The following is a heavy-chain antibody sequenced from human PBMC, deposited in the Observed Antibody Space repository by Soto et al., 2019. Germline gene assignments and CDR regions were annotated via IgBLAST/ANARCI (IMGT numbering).Heavy chain of an antibody. CDR1: GGTFSSYT. V-gene: IGHV1-69*04. D-gene: IGHD6-19*01. J-gene: IGHJ4*02. CDR2: IIPILGIA. CDR3: ARDPGIAVAGKVDY. Sequence: GASVKVSCKASGGTFSSYTISWVRQAPGQGLEWMGRIIPILGIANYAQKFQGRVTITADKSTSTAYMELSSLRSEDTAVYYCARDPGIAVAGKVDYWGQGTLVTVSS.